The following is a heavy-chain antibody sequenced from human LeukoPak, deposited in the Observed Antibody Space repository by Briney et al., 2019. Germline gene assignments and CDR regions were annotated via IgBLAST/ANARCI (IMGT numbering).Heavy chain of an antibody. CDR2: ISGSGGST. J-gene: IGHJ3*02. CDR3: AIKGLLQPNGNAFDI. CDR1: GFTFSSYA. D-gene: IGHD3-22*01. V-gene: IGHV3-23*01. Sequence: GGSLRLSCAASGFTFSSYAMSWVRQAPGKGLEWVSAISGSGGSTYSADSVKGRFTISRDNSKNTLYLQMNSLRAEDTAVYYCAIKGLLQPNGNAFDIWGQGAMVTVSS.